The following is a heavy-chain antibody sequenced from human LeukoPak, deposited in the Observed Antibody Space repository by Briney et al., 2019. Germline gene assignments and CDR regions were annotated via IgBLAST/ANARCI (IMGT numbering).Heavy chain of an antibody. CDR1: GFTFSSYS. V-gene: IGHV3-21*01. CDR3: ARDTCSGDSCYAFEY. J-gene: IGHJ4*02. Sequence: GGSLRLSCAASGFTFSSYSMNWVRQAPGKGLEWVSSISTSSSYIYYADSVKGRFTISRDNAKNSLYLQMNSLRAEDTAVYYCARDTCSGDSCYAFEYWGQGTLVTVSS. D-gene: IGHD2-2*01. CDR2: ISTSSSYI.